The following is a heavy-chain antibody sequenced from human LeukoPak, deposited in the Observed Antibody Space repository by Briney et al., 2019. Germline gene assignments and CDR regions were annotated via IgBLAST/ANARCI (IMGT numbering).Heavy chain of an antibody. J-gene: IGHJ4*02. CDR1: GNYISSFS. CDR3: ARDLELERNRWNYFES. D-gene: IGHD1-1*01. CDR2: MHYSGDS. V-gene: IGHV4-59*01. Sequence: PSETLSLTCTVSGNYISSFSWSWLRQPPVKGLDWIGSMHYSGDSKYNPSLRSRVSLPIDTSKQQFSLRLSSVTAADTAEDYCARDLELERNRWNYFESWGQGALVTVSS.